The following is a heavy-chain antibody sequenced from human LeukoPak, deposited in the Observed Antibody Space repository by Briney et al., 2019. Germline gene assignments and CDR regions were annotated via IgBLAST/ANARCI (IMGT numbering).Heavy chain of an antibody. CDR3: ATGYSSTWYYFDY. Sequence: SETLSLTCTVSGASISSYYWSWIRQPPGKRLEWIGYIYHSGSANYNPSLKSRVTISADTSKYQFSLKLSSVTAADTAVYYCATGYSSTWYYFDYWGQGTLVTVSS. CDR1: GASISSYY. CDR2: IYHSGSA. D-gene: IGHD6-13*01. V-gene: IGHV4-59*01. J-gene: IGHJ4*02.